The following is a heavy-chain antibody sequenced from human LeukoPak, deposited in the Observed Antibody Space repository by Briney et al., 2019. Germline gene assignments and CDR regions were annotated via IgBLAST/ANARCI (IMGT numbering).Heavy chain of an antibody. CDR2: INHSGYT. J-gene: IGHJ4*02. V-gene: IGHV4-34*01. CDR3: TRMTTGHDY. D-gene: IGHD4-17*01. Sequence: PSETLSVTCAVSGVSFNDYYWSWVRQTPGKGLEGIGEINHSGYTNDSPSLKSRVTLSIDTSRKQFSLNVRSVTVADTGIYYCTRMTTGHDYWGQGTLVTVSS. CDR1: GVSFNDYY.